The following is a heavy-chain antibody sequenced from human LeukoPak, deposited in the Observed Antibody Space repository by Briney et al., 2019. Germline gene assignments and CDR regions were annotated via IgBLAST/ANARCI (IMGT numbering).Heavy chain of an antibody. J-gene: IGHJ4*02. CDR1: GFTFSHFW. V-gene: IGHV3-7*01. CDR3: AREDGYCSGGNCYSYFDS. CDR2: IKKTGSET. D-gene: IGHD2-15*01. Sequence: GGSLRLSWAASGFTFSHFWMSWVRQAPGKGLEWVAYIKKTGSETYYVDSVKGRFTITRDITRNSLFLQMYSLRAEDTAVYFCAREDGYCSGGNCYSYFDSWGQGTLVTVSS.